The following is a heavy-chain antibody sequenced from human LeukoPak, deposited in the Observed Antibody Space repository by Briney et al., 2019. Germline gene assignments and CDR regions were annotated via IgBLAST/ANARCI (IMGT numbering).Heavy chain of an antibody. CDR3: ARDYGGNSGFDS. D-gene: IGHD4-23*01. CDR2: INYSGST. Sequence: SETLSLTCTVSGGSISSSTYYWGWIRQPPGKGLEWIGSINYSGSTYYNPSLESRVTISIDTSKNQFSLKLSSVTAADTAVYYCARDYGGNSGFDSWGQGTLVTVSS. J-gene: IGHJ4*02. V-gene: IGHV4-39*07. CDR1: GGSISSSTYY.